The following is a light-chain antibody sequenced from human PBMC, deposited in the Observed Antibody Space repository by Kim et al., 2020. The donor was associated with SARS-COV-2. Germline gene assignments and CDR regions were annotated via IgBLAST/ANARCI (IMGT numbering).Light chain of an antibody. V-gene: IGKV1-39*01. Sequence: DIQMTQSPSSLSASVGDRVTITCRASQTIDTYLNWYQHRPGKAPKLLIYSASSLHSGVSSRFSGSGSGTDFTLTINSLQPEDFAVYYCQQSYSSPGTFGQGTKLET. CDR3: QQSYSSPGT. J-gene: IGKJ2*01. CDR1: QTIDTY. CDR2: SAS.